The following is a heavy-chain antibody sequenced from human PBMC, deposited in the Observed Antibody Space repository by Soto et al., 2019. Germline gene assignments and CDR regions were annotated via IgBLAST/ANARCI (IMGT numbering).Heavy chain of an antibody. CDR2: ISVSGDNT. CDR3: VKGGWLDPN. Sequence: EVQLLESGGGLVQPGGSLRLSCAASGFTFSTYVMSWVRQAPGKGLEWVSAISVSGDNTYYADSVKGRFTTSRDSSRNTLSLQMNSLRVEDTAIYYCVKGGWLDPNWGQGALVTVSS. J-gene: IGHJ4*02. V-gene: IGHV3-23*01. D-gene: IGHD6-19*01. CDR1: GFTFSTYV.